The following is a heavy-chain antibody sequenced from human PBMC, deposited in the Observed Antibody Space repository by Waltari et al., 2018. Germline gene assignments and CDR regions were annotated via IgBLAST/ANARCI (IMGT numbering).Heavy chain of an antibody. CDR1: GFTFDDYA. CDR2: ISWNSGSI. Sequence: EVQLVESGGGLVQPGRSLRLSCAASGFTFDDYAMHWVRQAPGKGLEWVSGISWNSGSIGSADSVNGRFTISRDNAKNALYLQMNSLRAEDTALYYCAKELYGSGSYEFDYWGQGTLVTVSS. V-gene: IGHV3-9*01. D-gene: IGHD3-10*01. J-gene: IGHJ4*02. CDR3: AKELYGSGSYEFDY.